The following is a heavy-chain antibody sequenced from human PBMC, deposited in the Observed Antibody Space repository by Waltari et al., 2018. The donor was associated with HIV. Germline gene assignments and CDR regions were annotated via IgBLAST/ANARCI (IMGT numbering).Heavy chain of an antibody. CDR1: GFTFSSYS. J-gene: IGHJ6*02. D-gene: IGHD3-10*01. V-gene: IGHV3-48*01. CDR3: ARDLLQLLWFRAGGMDV. CDR2: ISSSSSTR. Sequence: EVQLVESGGGLVQPGGSLRLSCAASGFTFSSYSMNWVRQAPGKGLEWVSYISSSSSTRYYTDSVTCRFTISRDNAKNSLYLQMNSLRSEGTAVYYCARDLLQLLWFRAGGMDVWGQGTTVTVSS.